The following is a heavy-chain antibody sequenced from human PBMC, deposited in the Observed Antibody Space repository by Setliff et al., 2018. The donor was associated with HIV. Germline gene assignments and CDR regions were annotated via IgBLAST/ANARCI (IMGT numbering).Heavy chain of an antibody. V-gene: IGHV4-39*02. CDR1: GGSFSVNNYY. CDR3: ARLDYSNYYSYYIDV. J-gene: IGHJ6*03. Sequence: SETLSLTCSVSGGSFSVNNYYWAWVRQPPGKGLEWIGSVHKSGNSYYKPSLKSRATISVDTSENHFSLRLSSVTAADTAVYYCARLDYSNYYSYYIDVWGEGTMVTVSS. CDR2: VHKSGNS. D-gene: IGHD4-4*01.